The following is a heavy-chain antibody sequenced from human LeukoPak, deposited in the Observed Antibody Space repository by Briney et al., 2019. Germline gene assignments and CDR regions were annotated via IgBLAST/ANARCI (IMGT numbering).Heavy chain of an antibody. CDR2: INEDGSVK. V-gene: IGHV3-7*05. CDR1: GFTFTNYC. D-gene: IGHD1-26*01. Sequence: GESLRLSCAASGFTFTNYCMSWVRQAPGKGLEGVGNINEDGSVKYYVDSVKGRFTISRDNAKNSLYLQMNSLRAEDTAVYYCARDLGASQHLSWFGPWGQGTLVTVSS. CDR3: ARDLGASQHLSWFGP. J-gene: IGHJ5*02.